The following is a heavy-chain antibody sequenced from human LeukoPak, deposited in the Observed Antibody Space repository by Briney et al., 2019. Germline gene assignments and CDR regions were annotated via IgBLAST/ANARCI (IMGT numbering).Heavy chain of an antibody. D-gene: IGHD2-2*01. CDR3: ARSWGDIVVVPAAFDY. J-gene: IGHJ4*02. Sequence: ASVKVSLKASGYTFTSYYMHWVRQAPGQGLEWMGIINPSGGSTSYAQKFQGRVTMTRDTSTSTVYMELSSLRSEDTAVYYCARSWGDIVVVPAAFDYWGQGTLVTVSS. CDR2: INPSGGST. V-gene: IGHV1-46*01. CDR1: GYTFTSYY.